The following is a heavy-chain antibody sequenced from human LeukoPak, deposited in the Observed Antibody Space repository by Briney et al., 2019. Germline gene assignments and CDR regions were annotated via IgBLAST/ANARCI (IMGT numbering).Heavy chain of an antibody. CDR2: ISSSGRTI. Sequence: GGSLRLSCAASGFTFSNYEMNWVRQAPGKGLEWVSDISSSGRTIYYADSVKDRFTISRDNAKNSLYLQMNSLRAEDTAVYYCARVGGDNDYYDSSGAWDYFDYWGQGTLVTVSS. J-gene: IGHJ4*02. CDR3: ARVGGDNDYYDSSGAWDYFDY. D-gene: IGHD3-22*01. V-gene: IGHV3-48*03. CDR1: GFTFSNYE.